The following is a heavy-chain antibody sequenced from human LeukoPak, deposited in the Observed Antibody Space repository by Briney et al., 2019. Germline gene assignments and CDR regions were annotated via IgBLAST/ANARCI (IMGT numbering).Heavy chain of an antibody. D-gene: IGHD2-15*01. V-gene: IGHV3-48*04. J-gene: IGHJ4*02. Sequence: PGGSLRLSCAASGFTFSSYSMNWVRQAPGKGLEWVSYISSSGSTIYYADSVKGRFTISRDNAKNSLYLQMNSLRAEDTAVYYCAREGPVGVVAVPRGYFDYWGQGTLVTVSS. CDR3: AREGPVGVVAVPRGYFDY. CDR2: ISSSGSTI. CDR1: GFTFSSYS.